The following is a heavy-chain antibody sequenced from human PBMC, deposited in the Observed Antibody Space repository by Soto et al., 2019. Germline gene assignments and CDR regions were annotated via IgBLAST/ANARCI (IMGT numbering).Heavy chain of an antibody. CDR1: GYSFTIYW. CDR3: ARLNPLETSYGMDV. D-gene: IGHD1-1*01. Sequence: GEALKISCDASGYSFTIYWISGGRQMPGKGLEWMGRIDPSDSHIDYSPSFQGHVTVAVDKSTTTAYLQWSSLKASDTAISYCARLNPLETSYGMDVWGQGTTVTVSS. CDR2: IDPSDSHI. V-gene: IGHV5-10-1*01. J-gene: IGHJ6*02.